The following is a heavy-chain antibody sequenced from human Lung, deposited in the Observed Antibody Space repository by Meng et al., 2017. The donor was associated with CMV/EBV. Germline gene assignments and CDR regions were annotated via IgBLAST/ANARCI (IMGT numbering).Heavy chain of an antibody. CDR3: ARTSSSGLTPLDP. CDR1: GGSISSSSYY. V-gene: IGHV4-39*01. D-gene: IGHD6-19*01. Sequence: GSLRLSCTVSGGSISSSSYYWGWIRQPPGKGLEWIGSIYYSGSTYYNPSLKSRVTISVDTSKNQFSLKLSSVTAADTAVYYCARTSSSGLTPLDPWGQGXLVTVSS. CDR2: IYYSGST. J-gene: IGHJ5*02.